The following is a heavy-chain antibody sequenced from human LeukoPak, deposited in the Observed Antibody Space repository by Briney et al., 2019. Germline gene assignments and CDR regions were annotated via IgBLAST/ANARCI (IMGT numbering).Heavy chain of an antibody. CDR1: GFTFSTYG. CDR3: ARDSRFYYYYYMDV. V-gene: IGHV3-30*02. D-gene: IGHD2/OR15-2a*01. J-gene: IGHJ6*03. Sequence: GGSLRLSCAASGFTFSTYGMHWVRQAPGKGLEWVAFIRYDGSNKYYADSVKGRFTISRDNAKNSLYLQMNSLRAEDTALYYCARDSRFYYYYYMDVWGKGTTVTVSS. CDR2: IRYDGSNK.